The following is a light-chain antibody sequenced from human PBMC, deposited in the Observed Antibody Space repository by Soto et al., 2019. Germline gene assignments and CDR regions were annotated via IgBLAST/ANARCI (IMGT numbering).Light chain of an antibody. V-gene: IGKV3D-15*01. CDR1: QSVSSN. J-gene: IGKJ4*01. CDR2: GAS. Sequence: EIVMTQSPATLSVSPGERATLSCRASQSVSSNLAWYQQKPGQAPRLLIYGASTRATGIPARFSGSGSGTEFTLTISSLQSADFAVYDCQQYDNWPLTFGGGNKVEIK. CDR3: QQYDNWPLT.